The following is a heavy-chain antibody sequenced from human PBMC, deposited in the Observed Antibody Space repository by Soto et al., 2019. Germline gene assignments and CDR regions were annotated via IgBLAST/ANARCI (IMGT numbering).Heavy chain of an antibody. V-gene: IGHV4-59*01. CDR3: ARADPDASVGY. CDR2: ISYSGST. J-gene: IGHJ4*02. D-gene: IGHD2-15*01. CDR1: GGSMSSYY. Sequence: SETLSLTCTVSGGSMSSYYWTWLRQSPGRGLEWIGYISYSGSTYYNPSLKSRVTISADTSKNQFSLSMNSMIAADTAVYYCARADPDASVGYWGQGTLVTVSS.